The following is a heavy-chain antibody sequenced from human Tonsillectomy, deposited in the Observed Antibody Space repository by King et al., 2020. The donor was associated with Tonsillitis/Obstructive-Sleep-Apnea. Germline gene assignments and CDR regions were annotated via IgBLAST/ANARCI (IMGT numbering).Heavy chain of an antibody. CDR2: IYDSGST. CDR3: ARSGAGSYYDSSGYSDDAFDI. J-gene: IGHJ3*02. Sequence: QLQESGPGLVKPSETLSLTCTASGGSISSYYWSWIRQSPGKGLEWIGYIYDSGSTNYNPSLKSRVTISVDTSKNQFSLKLSSVTAADTAVYYCARSGAGSYYDSSGYSDDAFDIWGQGTMVTVSS. CDR1: GGSISSYY. V-gene: IGHV4-59*08. D-gene: IGHD3-22*01.